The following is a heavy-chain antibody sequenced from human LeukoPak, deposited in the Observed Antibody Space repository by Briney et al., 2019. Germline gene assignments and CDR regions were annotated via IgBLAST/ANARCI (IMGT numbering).Heavy chain of an antibody. Sequence: GRSLRLSCAASGFTFSSYAMHWVRQAPGKGLEWVAVISYDGSNKYYADSVKGRFTISRDNSKNTLYLQMNSLRAEDTAVYYCARDDEKGYTAMVNVVGYWGQGTLVTVSS. J-gene: IGHJ4*02. CDR1: GFTFSSYA. D-gene: IGHD5-18*01. CDR2: ISYDGSNK. CDR3: ARDDEKGYTAMVNVVGY. V-gene: IGHV3-30-3*01.